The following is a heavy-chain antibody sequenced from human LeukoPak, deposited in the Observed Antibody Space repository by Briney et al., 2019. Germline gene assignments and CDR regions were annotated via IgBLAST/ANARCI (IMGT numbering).Heavy chain of an antibody. CDR3: ARHDFWSGYRDWFDP. J-gene: IGHJ5*02. V-gene: IGHV4-38-2*01. Sequence: PSETLSLTCAVSGYSISSGYYWGWIRPPPGKGLEWIGSIYHSGSTYYNPSLKSRVTILVDTSKNQFSLKLSSVTAADTALYYCARHDFWSGYRDWFDPWGQGTLVTASS. CDR1: GYSISSGYY. CDR2: IYHSGST. D-gene: IGHD3-3*01.